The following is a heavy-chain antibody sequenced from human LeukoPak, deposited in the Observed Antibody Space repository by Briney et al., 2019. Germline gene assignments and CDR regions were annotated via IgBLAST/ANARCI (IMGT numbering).Heavy chain of an antibody. CDR3: ARDCWDYGSGSYCGIDY. D-gene: IGHD3-10*01. J-gene: IGHJ4*02. V-gene: IGHV3-21*01. CDR2: ISSGSSYI. CDR1: GFTFSSYS. Sequence: PGGALRLSCAASGFTFSSYSMNWGRQAPGKGLGWGSSISSGSSYIYYADSVKGRFTISRDNAKNSLYLKMNSLKAEETAVYYCARDCWDYGSGSYCGIDYWGQGTLVTVSS.